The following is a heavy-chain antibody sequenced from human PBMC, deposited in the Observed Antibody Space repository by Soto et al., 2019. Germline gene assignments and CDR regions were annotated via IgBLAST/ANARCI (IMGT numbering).Heavy chain of an antibody. V-gene: IGHV1-24*01. Sequence: ASVKVSCKVSGYTLTELSMHWVRQAPGKGLEWMGGFDPEDGETIYAQKFQGRVTMTEDTSTDTAYMELSSLRSEDTAVYYCATVTLNRYDSSGYYYDWDYWGQGTLVTVSS. D-gene: IGHD3-22*01. J-gene: IGHJ4*02. CDR1: GYTLTELS. CDR3: ATVTLNRYDSSGYYYDWDY. CDR2: FDPEDGET.